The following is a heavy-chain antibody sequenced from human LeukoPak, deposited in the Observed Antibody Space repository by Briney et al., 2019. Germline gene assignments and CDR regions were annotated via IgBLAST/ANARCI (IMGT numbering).Heavy chain of an antibody. CDR3: ARGRVLLWFGELLFYFDY. CDR2: INHSGST. J-gene: IGHJ4*02. V-gene: IGHV4-34*01. CDR1: GGSSSGYY. Sequence: SETLSLTCAVYGGSSSGYYWSWIRQPPGKGLEWIGEINHSGSTNYNPSLKSRVTISVDTSKNQFSLKLSSVTAADTAVYYCARGRVLLWFGELLFYFDYWGQGTLVTVSS. D-gene: IGHD3-10*01.